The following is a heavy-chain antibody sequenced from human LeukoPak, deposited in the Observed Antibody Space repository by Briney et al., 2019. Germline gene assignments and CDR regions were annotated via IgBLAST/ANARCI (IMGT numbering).Heavy chain of an antibody. V-gene: IGHV3-15*01. Sequence: TGGSLRLSCAASGFTFSNAWMNWVRQAPGKGLGWVGRIKSKIDGGTTDYAAPVKGRFTISRDESKNTLYLQMNSLKTEDTAVYYCTRQKLGPPSTRDPWGQGTLVTVSS. CDR3: TRQKLGPPSTRDP. CDR2: IKSKIDGGTT. D-gene: IGHD4-11*01. CDR1: GFTFSNAW. J-gene: IGHJ5*02.